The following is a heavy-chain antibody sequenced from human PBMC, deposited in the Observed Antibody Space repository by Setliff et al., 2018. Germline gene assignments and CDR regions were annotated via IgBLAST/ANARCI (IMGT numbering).Heavy chain of an antibody. D-gene: IGHD6-19*01. J-gene: IGHJ4*02. V-gene: IGHV1-2*02. CDR2: IDPKSGRT. CDR1: GYPFVGYF. Sequence: ASVKVSCKTSGYPFVGYFIYWMRQAPGQGLEWVGWIDPKSGRTKYAVKFQGRVTMTRDTSSSTIYMEVNSLRVEDTAVYYCVTDPPFSGWSFDSWGQGTLVTV. CDR3: VTDPPFSGWSFDS.